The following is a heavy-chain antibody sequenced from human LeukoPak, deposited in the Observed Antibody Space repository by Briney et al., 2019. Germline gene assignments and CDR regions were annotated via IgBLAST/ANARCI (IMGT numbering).Heavy chain of an antibody. D-gene: IGHD3-9*01. V-gene: IGHV4-39*07. CDR2: IYYSGST. CDR1: GGSISSSSYY. CDR3: ARIYDILTGYIDY. J-gene: IGHJ4*02. Sequence: SETLSLTCTVSGGSISSSSYYWGWIRQPPGKGLEWIGSIYYSGSTYYNPSLKSRVTISVDTSKNQFSLKLSSVTAADTAVYYCARIYDILTGYIDYWGQGTLVTVSS.